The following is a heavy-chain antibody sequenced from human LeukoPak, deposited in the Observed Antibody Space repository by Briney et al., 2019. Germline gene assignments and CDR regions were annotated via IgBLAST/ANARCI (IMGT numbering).Heavy chain of an antibody. Sequence: WASVKVSCKASRYTFTGYFMHWVRQAPGQGPEWMGWINPNSGGTNYAQKFQGRVTMTRDTSINTTYMELSRLKSDDTAVYYCARDVRRNNSSHIDCWGQGALVTVSS. CDR3: ARDVRRNNSSHIDC. J-gene: IGHJ4*02. V-gene: IGHV1-2*02. D-gene: IGHD6-13*01. CDR1: RYTFTGYF. CDR2: INPNSGGT.